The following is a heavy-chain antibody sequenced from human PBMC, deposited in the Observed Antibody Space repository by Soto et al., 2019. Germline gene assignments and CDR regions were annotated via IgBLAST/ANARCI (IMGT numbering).Heavy chain of an antibody. Sequence: SVKVSCKASGGTFSSYAISWVRQAPGQGLEWMGGIIPIFGTANYAQKFQGRVTITADKSTSTAYMELSSLRSEDTAVYYCARDSYDFWSGYFIYGMDVWGQGTTVTV. CDR1: GGTFSSYA. V-gene: IGHV1-69*06. D-gene: IGHD3-3*01. J-gene: IGHJ6*02. CDR2: IIPIFGTA. CDR3: ARDSYDFWSGYFIYGMDV.